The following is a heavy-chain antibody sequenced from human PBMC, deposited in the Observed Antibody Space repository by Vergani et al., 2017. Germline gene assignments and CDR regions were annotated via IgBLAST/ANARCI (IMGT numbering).Heavy chain of an antibody. CDR3: ATLPVGIAVAGYNWFDP. J-gene: IGHJ5*02. CDR2: SNPNSGGT. Sequence: QVQLVQSGAEVKKPGASVKVSCKASGYTFTGYYMHWVRQAPGQGLEWMGWSNPNSGGTNYAQKFQGRVTMTRDTSISTAYMELSRLRSDDTAVYYCATLPVGIAVAGYNWFDPWGQGTLVTVSS. CDR1: GYTFTGYY. V-gene: IGHV1-2*02. D-gene: IGHD6-19*01.